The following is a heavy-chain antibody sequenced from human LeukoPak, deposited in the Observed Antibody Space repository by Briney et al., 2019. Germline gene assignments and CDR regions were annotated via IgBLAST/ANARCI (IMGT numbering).Heavy chain of an antibody. CDR1: GGTFSSYA. CDR3: ARALLGVVVVAATSDAFGI. V-gene: IGHV1-69*13. Sequence: ASVKVSCKASGGTFSSYAISLVRQAPGQGLEWMGGIIPIFGTANYAQKFQGRVTITADESTSTAYMELSSLRSEDTAVYYCARALLGVVVVAATSDAFGIWGQGTMVTVSS. J-gene: IGHJ3*02. D-gene: IGHD2-15*01. CDR2: IIPIFGTA.